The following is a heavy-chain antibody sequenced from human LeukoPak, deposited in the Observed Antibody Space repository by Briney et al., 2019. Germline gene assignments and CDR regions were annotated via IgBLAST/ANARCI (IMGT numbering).Heavy chain of an antibody. CDR3: VRVRTGYFDY. CDR2: ISGSGGST. Sequence: GGSLGLSCAASGFTFSSYGMSWVRQAPGKGLEWVSAISGSGGSTYYADSVKGRFTISRDNSKNTLYLQMNSLRGEDTAVYYCVRVRTGYFDYWGQGTLVTVSS. CDR1: GFTFSSYG. J-gene: IGHJ4*02. D-gene: IGHD1-1*01. V-gene: IGHV3-23*01.